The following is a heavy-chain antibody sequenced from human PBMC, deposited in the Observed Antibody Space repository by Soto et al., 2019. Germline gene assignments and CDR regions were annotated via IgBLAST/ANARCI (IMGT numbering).Heavy chain of an antibody. J-gene: IGHJ6*02. V-gene: IGHV1-3*01. D-gene: IGHD5-12*01. CDR3: ASPSGVATIGFYYGMDV. Sequence: GASVKVSCKASGYTFTSYAMHWVRQAPGQRLEWMGWINAGNGNTKYSQKFQGGVTITRDTSASTAYMELSSLRSEDTAVYYCASPSGVATIGFYYGMDVWGQGTTVTVSS. CDR2: INAGNGNT. CDR1: GYTFTSYA.